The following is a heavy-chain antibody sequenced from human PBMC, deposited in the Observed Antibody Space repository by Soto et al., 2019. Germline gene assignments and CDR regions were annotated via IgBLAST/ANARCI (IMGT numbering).Heavy chain of an antibody. V-gene: IGHV3-23*01. D-gene: IGHD3-9*01. J-gene: IGHJ4*02. Sequence: GGSLRLSCAASGFTFSSYAMSWVRQAPGKGLEWVSAISGSGGSTYYADSVKGRFTISRDNSKNTLYLQMNSLRAEDTAVYYCAKDLGASDVLRYFYWTYDYWGQGTLVTASS. CDR2: ISGSGGST. CDR1: GFTFSSYA. CDR3: AKDLGASDVLRYFYWTYDY.